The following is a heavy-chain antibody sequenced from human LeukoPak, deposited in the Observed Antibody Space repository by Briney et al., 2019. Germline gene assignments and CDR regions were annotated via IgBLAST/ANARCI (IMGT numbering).Heavy chain of an antibody. CDR1: GGSISNYY. J-gene: IGHJ5*02. CDR2: IYNSGST. V-gene: IGHV4-59*12. CDR3: ARERADDENGNWFDP. D-gene: IGHD6-19*01. Sequence: SETLSLTCSVSGGSISNYYWSWIRQSPGKGPEWIGYIYNSGSTNYNPSLKSRVTISVDTSKNQFSLKLSSVTAADTAVYYCARERADDENGNWFDPWGQGTLVTVSS.